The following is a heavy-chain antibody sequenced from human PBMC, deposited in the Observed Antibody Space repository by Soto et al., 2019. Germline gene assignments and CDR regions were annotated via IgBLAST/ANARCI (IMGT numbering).Heavy chain of an antibody. CDR3: ARPRYSSSWYGYYYYGMDV. CDR2: ISYDGSNK. CDR1: GFTFSSYA. D-gene: IGHD6-13*01. Sequence: QVQLVESGGGVVQPGRSLRLSCAASGFTFSSYAMHWVRQAPGKGLEWVAVISYDGSNKYYADSVKGRFTISRDNSKNKLYLQMNSLRAEDTAVYYCARPRYSSSWYGYYYYGMDVWGQGTTVTVSS. J-gene: IGHJ6*02. V-gene: IGHV3-30-3*01.